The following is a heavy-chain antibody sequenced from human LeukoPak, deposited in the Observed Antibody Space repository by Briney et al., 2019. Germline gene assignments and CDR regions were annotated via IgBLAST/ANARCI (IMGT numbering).Heavy chain of an antibody. CDR2: IYYSGST. CDR3: ARQGSSSRFDP. D-gene: IGHD6-13*01. V-gene: IGHV4-59*05. CDR1: GGSISSYY. J-gene: IGHJ5*02. Sequence: PSETLSLTCTVSGGSISSYYWSWIRQPPGKGLEWIGSIYYSGSTYYNPSLKSRVTISVDTSKNQFSLKLSSVTAADTAVYYCARQGSSSRFDPWGQGTLVTVSS.